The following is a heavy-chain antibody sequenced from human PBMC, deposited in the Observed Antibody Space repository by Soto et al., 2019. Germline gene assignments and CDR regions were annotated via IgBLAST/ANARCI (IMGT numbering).Heavy chain of an antibody. CDR3: ARVIGGWYYFDY. CDR2: INAGNGNT. CDR1: GYTFTSYA. D-gene: IGHD6-19*01. Sequence: QVQLVQSGAEVKKPGASVKVSCKASGYTFTSYAMHWVRQAPGQRLEWMGWINAGNGNTKYSQKFQGRVTITRDTSASTAYMELSSLRSEDTAVYYCARVIGGWYYFDYWGQGTVVTVFS. V-gene: IGHV1-3*01. J-gene: IGHJ4*02.